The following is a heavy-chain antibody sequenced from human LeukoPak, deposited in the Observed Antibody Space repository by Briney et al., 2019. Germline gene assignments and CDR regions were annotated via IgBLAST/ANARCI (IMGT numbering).Heavy chain of an antibody. J-gene: IGHJ4*02. V-gene: IGHV3-48*01. CDR2: ISSVSSSI. D-gene: IGHD6-19*01. CDR3: ARYSSGWSIDY. CDR1: GFTFSNCR. Sequence: GGPLRLSCAASGFTFSNCRMNWVRQAPGKGLELVSHISSVSSSIYYADSVKGRFTMSRDNAKNSLYLQMNSLRAEDTAVYHCARYSSGWSIDYWGQGSLVTVSS.